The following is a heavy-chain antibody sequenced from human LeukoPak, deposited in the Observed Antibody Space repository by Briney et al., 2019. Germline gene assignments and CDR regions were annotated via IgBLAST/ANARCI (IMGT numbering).Heavy chain of an antibody. CDR3: ARDAESYASGSYTPFDY. CDR1: GGSISGYS. CDR2: IYYSGSI. D-gene: IGHD3-10*01. J-gene: IGHJ4*02. Sequence: PSETLSLTCTVSGGSISGYSWSWIRQPPGKGLEWIWYIYYSGSINYNPSLKSRVTISVDPSKNQFSLKLTSVTAADTAVYFCARDAESYASGSYTPFDYWGQGTLVTVSS. V-gene: IGHV4-59*01.